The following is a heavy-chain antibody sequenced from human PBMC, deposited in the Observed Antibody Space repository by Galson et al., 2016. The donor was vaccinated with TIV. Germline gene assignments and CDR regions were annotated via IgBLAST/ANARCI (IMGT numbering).Heavy chain of an antibody. J-gene: IGHJ6*02. D-gene: IGHD3-22*01. V-gene: IGHV1-18*04. CDR3: ARDRGSMTMILVVDYYYGMDV. CDR2: ISGYSGNT. Sequence: SVKVSCKASGYTFSKYGISWVRQAPGQGLEWMGWISGYSGNTNYARKLKGRVSMTTDTSTGTAFMEVRSLTSDDTAAYYCARDRGSMTMILVVDYYYGMDVWGQGTTVTVSS. CDR1: GYTFSKYG.